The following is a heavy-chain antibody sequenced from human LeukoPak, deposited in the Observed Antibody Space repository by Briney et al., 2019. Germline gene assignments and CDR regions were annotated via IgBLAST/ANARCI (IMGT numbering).Heavy chain of an antibody. D-gene: IGHD2-2*01. J-gene: IGHJ6*02. CDR2: IYYSGST. Sequence: PSETLSLTCTVSGGSISSGDYYWSWIRQPPGKGLEWIGYIYYSGSTYYNPSLKSRVTISVDTSKNQFSLKLSSVTAADTAVYYCARSTPPPLYYYGMDVWGQGTTVTVSS. V-gene: IGHV4-30-4*02. CDR1: GGSISSGDYY. CDR3: ARSTPPPLYYYGMDV.